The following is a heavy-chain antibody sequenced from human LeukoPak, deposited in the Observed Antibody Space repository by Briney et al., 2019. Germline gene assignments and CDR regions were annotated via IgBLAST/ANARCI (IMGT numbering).Heavy chain of an antibody. J-gene: IGHJ4*02. CDR1: GFIFSSYL. Sequence: GGSLRLSCAASGFIFSSYLMSWVRQAPGKGLEWVANINEEGSEKEYVDSVKGRFTISRDNAKNSVYLQMNSLRAEDTAVYYCARVRDYDGYFDYWGQGTLVTVSS. V-gene: IGHV3-7*01. CDR2: INEEGSEK. D-gene: IGHD3-22*01. CDR3: ARVRDYDGYFDY.